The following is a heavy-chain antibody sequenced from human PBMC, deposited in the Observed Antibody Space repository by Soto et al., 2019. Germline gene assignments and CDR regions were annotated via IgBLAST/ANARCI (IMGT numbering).Heavy chain of an antibody. Sequence: ASVKVSCKASGYSFTDYHIHWVRQAPGQGLEWLGRINPKSGGTSTAQKFQGWVTMTTDTSISTASMELRSLRSDDTAVYYCARDLEAVNYYYGMDVWGQGTTVTV. CDR1: GYSFTDYH. J-gene: IGHJ6*02. V-gene: IGHV1-2*04. CDR2: INPKSGGT. CDR3: ARDLEAVNYYYGMDV. D-gene: IGHD3-22*01.